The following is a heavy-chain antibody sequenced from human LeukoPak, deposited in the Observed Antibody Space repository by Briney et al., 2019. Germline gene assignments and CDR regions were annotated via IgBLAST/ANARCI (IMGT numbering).Heavy chain of an antibody. J-gene: IGHJ4*02. Sequence: GGSLRLSCAASGFIVINNYMSWVRQAPGKGLEWVSAISGSGGSTYYADSVKGRFTISRDNSKNTLYLQMNSLRAEDTAVYYCAKGLEWLLPYYFDYWGQGTLVTVSS. CDR1: GFIVINNY. V-gene: IGHV3-23*01. D-gene: IGHD3-3*01. CDR2: ISGSGGST. CDR3: AKGLEWLLPYYFDY.